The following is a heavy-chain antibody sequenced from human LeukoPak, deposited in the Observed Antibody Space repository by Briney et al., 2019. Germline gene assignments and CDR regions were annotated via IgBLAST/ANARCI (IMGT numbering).Heavy chain of an antibody. J-gene: IGHJ4*02. CDR3: ARSPVVVAATTFDY. V-gene: IGHV4-38-2*02. D-gene: IGHD2-15*01. Sequence: SETLSLTCTVSGYSISSGYYWGWIRQPPGKGLEWIGSIYHSGSTYYNPSLKSRVTISVDTSKNQFSLKLSSVTAADTAVYYCARSPVVVAATTFDYWGQGTLVTVSS. CDR2: IYHSGST. CDR1: GYSISSGYY.